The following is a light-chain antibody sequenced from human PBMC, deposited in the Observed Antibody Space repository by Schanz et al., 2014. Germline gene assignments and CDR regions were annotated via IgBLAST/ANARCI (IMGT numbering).Light chain of an antibody. CDR2: DVT. Sequence: QSALTQPASVSGSPGQSINISCTGTSSDVGGYDYVSWYQQHQGKAPKLMISDVTKRPSGVPDRFSGSKSGNTASLTISGLQAEDEADYYCSSYTSSGTRVFGGGAKRTV. CDR1: SSDVGGYDY. V-gene: IGLV2-14*01. J-gene: IGLJ3*02. CDR3: SSYTSSGTRV.